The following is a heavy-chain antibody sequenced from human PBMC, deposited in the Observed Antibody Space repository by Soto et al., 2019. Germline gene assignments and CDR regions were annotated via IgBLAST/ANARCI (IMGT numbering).Heavy chain of an antibody. J-gene: IGHJ6*03. V-gene: IGHV1-58*02. CDR3: AANGYYDILTGYPYYYYYHMDV. Sequence: SVKVSCKASGFTFTSSAMQWVRQARGQRLEWIGWIVVGSGNTNYAQKFQERVTITRDMSTSTAYMELSSLRSEDTAVYYCAANGYYDILTGYPYYYYYHMDVWGKGTTVTVSS. CDR2: IVVGSGNT. D-gene: IGHD3-9*01. CDR1: GFTFTSSA.